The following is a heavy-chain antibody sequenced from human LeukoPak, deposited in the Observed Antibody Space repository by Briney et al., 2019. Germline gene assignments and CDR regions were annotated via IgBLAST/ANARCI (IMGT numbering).Heavy chain of an antibody. D-gene: IGHD3-10*01. V-gene: IGHV4-39*07. Sequence: SETLSLTCTVSGGSISSSSYYWGWIRQPPGKGLEWIGSIYYSGNAYYNPPLKSRVTISIDTSKNQFSLNLTSVTAADTAVYFCAKARGYGSGYFEYWGQGILVPVSS. J-gene: IGHJ4*02. CDR1: GGSISSSSYY. CDR2: IYYSGNA. CDR3: AKARGYGSGYFEY.